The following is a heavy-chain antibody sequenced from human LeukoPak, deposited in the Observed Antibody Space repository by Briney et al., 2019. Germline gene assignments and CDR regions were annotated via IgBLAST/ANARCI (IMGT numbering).Heavy chain of an antibody. D-gene: IGHD3-22*01. J-gene: IGHJ6*02. CDR3: ARVHSSGYYYYYGMDV. V-gene: IGHV1-69*13. CDR1: GGTFSSYA. Sequence: SVKVSCKASGGTFSSYAISWVRQAPGQGLEWMGGIIPIFGTANYAQKFQGRVTITADESTSTAYMELSSLRSEDTAVYYCARVHSSGYYYYYGMDVWGQGTTVTVSS. CDR2: IIPIFGTA.